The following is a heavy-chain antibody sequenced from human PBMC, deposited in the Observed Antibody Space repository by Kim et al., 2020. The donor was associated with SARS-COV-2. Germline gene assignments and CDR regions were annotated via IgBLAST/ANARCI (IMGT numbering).Heavy chain of an antibody. D-gene: IGHD3-22*01. J-gene: IGHJ4*02. V-gene: IGHV3-30*07. CDR3: ARDQAIYYDTSGYSY. Sequence: DSVMGRFTHPKDNSKNTLYLQMNSLGAEDTAVYYCARDQAIYYDTSGYSYWGQGTLVTVSS.